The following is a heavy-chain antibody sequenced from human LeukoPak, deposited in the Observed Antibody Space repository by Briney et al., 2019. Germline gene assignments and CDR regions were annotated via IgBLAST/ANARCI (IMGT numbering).Heavy chain of an antibody. CDR2: INWNSDSI. CDR3: AINGGGDSGYGNFDY. D-gene: IGHD5-12*01. V-gene: IGHV3-9*01. Sequence: GRSLRLSCAVSGFTFDDYAMHWVRQVPGKGLEWVSGINWNSDSICYADSVKGRFTTSRDNAKNSLYLQMNSLRAEDTAFYYCAINGGGDSGYGNFDYWGQGTLVTVSS. J-gene: IGHJ4*02. CDR1: GFTFDDYA.